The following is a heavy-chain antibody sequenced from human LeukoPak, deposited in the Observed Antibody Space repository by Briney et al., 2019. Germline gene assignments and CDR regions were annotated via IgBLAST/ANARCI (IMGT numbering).Heavy chain of an antibody. CDR1: GFTFSNHP. Sequence: GSLRLSCAASGFTFSNHPMSWVRQAPGKGLQWVSGISAGGGSTYYADSVKGRFTISRDNSKNTLYLQMNSLRAEDTAVYYCAKDGFDYYDSSGYSYFHYWGQGTLVTVSS. D-gene: IGHD3-22*01. CDR2: ISAGGGST. CDR3: AKDGFDYYDSSGYSYFHY. J-gene: IGHJ4*02. V-gene: IGHV3-23*01.